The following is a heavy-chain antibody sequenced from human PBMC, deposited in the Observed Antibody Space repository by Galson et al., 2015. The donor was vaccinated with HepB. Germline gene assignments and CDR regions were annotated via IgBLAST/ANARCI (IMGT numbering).Heavy chain of an antibody. Sequence: SLRLSCAASGFTFSGSAMHWVRQASGKGLEWVGRIRSKANSYATAYAASVKGRFTISRDDSKNTAYLQMNSLKTEDTAVYYCTETRFALVWGKGTTVTVSS. CDR1: GFTFSGSA. D-gene: IGHD3-10*01. CDR2: IRSKANSYAT. J-gene: IGHJ6*04. CDR3: TETRFALV. V-gene: IGHV3-73*01.